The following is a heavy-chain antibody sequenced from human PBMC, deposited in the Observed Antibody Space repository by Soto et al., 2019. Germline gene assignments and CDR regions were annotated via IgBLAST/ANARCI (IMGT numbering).Heavy chain of an antibody. D-gene: IGHD3-10*01. CDR1: GFTFANYW. CDR3: VRDAGHRGDY. Sequence: GGSLRLSCSASGFTFANYWMHWVRQSPGKGLVWVSSINGDGSSTSYADSVEGRFTASRERAKNTLHLQMNRLRVDDTAVYYCVRDAGHRGDYWGQGTLVTVSS. V-gene: IGHV3-74*01. CDR2: INGDGSST. J-gene: IGHJ4*02.